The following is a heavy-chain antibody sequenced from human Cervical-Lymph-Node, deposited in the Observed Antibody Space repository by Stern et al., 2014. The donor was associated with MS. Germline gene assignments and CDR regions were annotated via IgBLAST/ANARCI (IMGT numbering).Heavy chain of an antibody. CDR1: GGPISSGTYY. V-gene: IGHV4-61*02. J-gene: IGHJ4*02. D-gene: IGHD2-15*01. Sequence: QLVQSGPGLVKPSQTLSLTCTVSGGPISSGTYYWSWIRQPAGKGLEWIGRIYTSGSTDYTSSLKSRVTISVDMSKNQLSLRLTHVTAADTAVYYCARGRNGFGYDSWGQGTLATVSP. CDR3: ARGRNGFGYDS. CDR2: IYTSGST.